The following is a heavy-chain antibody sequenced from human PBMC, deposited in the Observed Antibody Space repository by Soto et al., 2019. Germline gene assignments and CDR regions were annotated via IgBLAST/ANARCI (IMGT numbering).Heavy chain of an antibody. CDR2: INAGNGNT. J-gene: IGHJ5*02. CDR1: GYTFTKYA. CDR3: ARGEGYCSGGSCYRWFDP. Sequence: QVQLQSGAEEKKPGASVKVSCKASGYTFTKYALHWVRQAPGQRLDRMGWINAGNGNTKYSQKFQGRGTITRDTSASTAYMEPSSLRSDDTAVYSCARGEGYCSGGSCYRWFDPWGQGTLVTVSS. D-gene: IGHD2-15*01. V-gene: IGHV1-3*05.